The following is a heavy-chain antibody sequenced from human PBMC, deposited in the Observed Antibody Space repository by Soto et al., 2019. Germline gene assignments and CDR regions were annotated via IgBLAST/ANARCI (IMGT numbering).Heavy chain of an antibody. D-gene: IGHD6-19*01. V-gene: IGHV4-31*03. Sequence: PSETLSLTCTVSGGSISSGGYYWSWIRQHPGKGLEWIGYIYYSGSTYYNPSLKSRVTISVDTSKNQFSLKLSSVTAADTAVYYCARGQRYSSGWWKYFQHWGQGTLVTVSS. CDR2: IYYSGST. CDR3: ARGQRYSSGWWKYFQH. J-gene: IGHJ1*01. CDR1: GGSISSGGYY.